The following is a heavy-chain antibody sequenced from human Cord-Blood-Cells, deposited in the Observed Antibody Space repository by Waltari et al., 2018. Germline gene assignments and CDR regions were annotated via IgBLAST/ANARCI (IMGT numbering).Heavy chain of an antibody. D-gene: IGHD3-9*01. Sequence: QVQLQESGPGLVKPSETLSLTCTVSGGSISSYYWSWIRQPPGKGLEWIGYIYYSGSTNYNPSLKSRVTISVDTSKNQFSLKLSSVTAADTAVYYCARGLKGTYYDILTGYYYFDYWGQGTLVTVSS. J-gene: IGHJ4*02. CDR3: ARGLKGTYYDILTGYYYFDY. CDR2: IYYSGST. V-gene: IGHV4-59*01. CDR1: GGSISSYY.